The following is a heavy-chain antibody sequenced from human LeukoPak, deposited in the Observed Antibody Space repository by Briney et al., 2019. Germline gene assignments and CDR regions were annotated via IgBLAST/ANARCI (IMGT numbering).Heavy chain of an antibody. CDR1: GYTLTELS. J-gene: IGHJ4*02. CDR3: ATVIAVAAHFDY. V-gene: IGHV1-24*01. Sequence: ASVKVSCKVSGYTLTELSMHWVRQAPGKGLEWMGGFDPEDGETIYAQKFQGRVTMTEDTSTDTAYMELSSLRSEDTAVYYCATVIAVAAHFDYWGQGTLVTVSS. CDR2: FDPEDGET. D-gene: IGHD6-19*01.